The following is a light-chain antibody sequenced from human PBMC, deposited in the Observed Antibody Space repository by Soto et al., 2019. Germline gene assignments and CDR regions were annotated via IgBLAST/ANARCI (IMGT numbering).Light chain of an antibody. CDR1: QSLTSN. J-gene: IGKJ4*01. Sequence: EILLTQSPVTLSVSPGARATLSCRASQSLTSNLAWSQQRPGQAPRLLIYDTSTQATDVPARFSGSGSGTEFILTVASLQSEDFAVYYCQQYNHWPRMLSFGGGTRVEL. CDR3: QQYNHWPRMLS. CDR2: DTS. V-gene: IGKV3-15*01.